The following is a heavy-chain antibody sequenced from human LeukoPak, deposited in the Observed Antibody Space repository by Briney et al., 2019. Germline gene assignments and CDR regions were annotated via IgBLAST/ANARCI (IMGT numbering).Heavy chain of an antibody. Sequence: GASVKVSFKASGYTFTSYYMHWVRQAPGQGLEWMGIINPSGGSTSYAQKFQGRVTMTRDMSTSTVYMELSSLRSEDTAVYYCARDQGYCSGGSCYDWFDPWGQGTLVTVSS. CDR3: ARDQGYCSGGSCYDWFDP. D-gene: IGHD2-15*01. V-gene: IGHV1-46*01. J-gene: IGHJ5*02. CDR2: INPSGGST. CDR1: GYTFTSYY.